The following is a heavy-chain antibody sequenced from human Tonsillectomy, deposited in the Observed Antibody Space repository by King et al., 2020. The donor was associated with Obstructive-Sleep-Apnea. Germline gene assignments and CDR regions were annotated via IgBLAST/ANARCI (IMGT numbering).Heavy chain of an antibody. J-gene: IGHJ4*02. D-gene: IGHD3-3*01. CDR2: IIPIFGTA. V-gene: IGHV1-69*01. CDR3: ARGVFGVVILPYFDY. CDR1: GGTFSSYA. Sequence: VQLVESGAEVKKPGSSVKVSCKASGGTFSSYAISWVRQAPGQGLEWRGGIIPIFGTANHAQKFQGRVTITADESTSTAYMELSSLRSEDTAVYYCARGVFGVVILPYFDYWGQGTLVTVSS.